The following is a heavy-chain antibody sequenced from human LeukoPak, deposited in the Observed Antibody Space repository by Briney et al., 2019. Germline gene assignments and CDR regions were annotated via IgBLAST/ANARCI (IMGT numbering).Heavy chain of an antibody. D-gene: IGHD3-22*01. J-gene: IGHJ4*02. CDR2: INAGTGET. CDR1: GYTFTSHN. CDR3: ARDYYEVVDC. Sequence: ASVKVSCKPSGYTFTSHNIHWVRQAPGQRLEWMGWINAGTGETKYSQIFQGRVTITRDTSASTAYMELSGLRSEDTAVYYCARDYYEVVDCWGQGTLVTVSS. V-gene: IGHV1-3*01.